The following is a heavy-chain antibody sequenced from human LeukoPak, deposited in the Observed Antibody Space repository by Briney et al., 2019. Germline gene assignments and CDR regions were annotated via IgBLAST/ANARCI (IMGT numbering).Heavy chain of an antibody. V-gene: IGHV3-21*01. Sequence: GGSLRLSCAASGFTFSSYSMNWVRQAPGKGLEWVSSISSSSSYIYYADSVKGRFTISRDNAKNSLYLQMNSLRAEDTAVYYCARDYVAVAGLFDYWGQGTLVTVSS. CDR2: ISSSSSYI. CDR3: ARDYVAVAGLFDY. D-gene: IGHD6-19*01. CDR1: GFTFSSYS. J-gene: IGHJ4*02.